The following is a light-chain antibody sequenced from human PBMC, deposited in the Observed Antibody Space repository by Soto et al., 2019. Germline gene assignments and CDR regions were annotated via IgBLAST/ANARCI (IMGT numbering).Light chain of an antibody. CDR1: QYVGTR. V-gene: IGKV3-11*01. CDR3: HQRQSWPRT. CDR2: YTS. J-gene: IGKJ1*01. Sequence: EIVLTQSPATLSSSPGETATLSCRASQYVGTRLAWYQHKPGQAPRLLIYYTSNRATGIPARFSGSGSGTDFTLTINSLAPEDFAIYYYHQRQSWPRTFGQGTKVDIK.